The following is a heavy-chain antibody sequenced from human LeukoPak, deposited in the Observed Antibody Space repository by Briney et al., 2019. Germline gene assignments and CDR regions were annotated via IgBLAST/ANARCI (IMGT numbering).Heavy chain of an antibody. D-gene: IGHD6-25*01. J-gene: IGHJ4*02. V-gene: IGHV4-59*01. CDR1: GGSISSYY. CDR3: ARTLFSGWTQYYFDY. Sequence: PSETLSLTCTVSGGSISSYYWSWIRQPPGKGLEWIGYIYYSGSTNYNPSLKSRVTISVDTSENQFSLKLSSVTAADTAVYYCARTLFSGWTQYYFDYWGQGTLVTVSP. CDR2: IYYSGST.